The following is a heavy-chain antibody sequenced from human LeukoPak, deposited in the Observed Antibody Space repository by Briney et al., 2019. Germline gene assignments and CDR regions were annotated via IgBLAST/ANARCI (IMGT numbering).Heavy chain of an antibody. D-gene: IGHD2-2*01. V-gene: IGHV3-11*06. CDR1: GFTFSDYY. J-gene: IGHJ4*02. Sequence: GGSLRLSCAASGFTFSDYYMSWIRQAPGKGLEWVSYISSSSSYTNCADSVKGRFTISRDNAKNSLYLQMNSLRAEDTAVYYCARTLVVPAAIFDYWGQGTLVTVSS. CDR2: ISSSSSYT. CDR3: ARTLVVPAAIFDY.